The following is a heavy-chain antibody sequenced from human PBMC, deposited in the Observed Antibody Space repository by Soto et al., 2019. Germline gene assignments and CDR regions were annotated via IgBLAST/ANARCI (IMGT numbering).Heavy chain of an antibody. CDR1: GYTFTSYG. D-gene: IGHD6-6*01. V-gene: IGHV1-18*01. CDR3: ARVSGIAARPLYFQH. CDR2: ISAYNGNT. J-gene: IGHJ1*01. Sequence: ASVKVSCKASGYTFTSYGISWVRQAPVQGLEWMGWISAYNGNTNYAQKLQGRVTMTTDTSTSTAYMELRSLRSDDTAVYYCARVSGIAARPLYFQHWGQGTLVTVSS.